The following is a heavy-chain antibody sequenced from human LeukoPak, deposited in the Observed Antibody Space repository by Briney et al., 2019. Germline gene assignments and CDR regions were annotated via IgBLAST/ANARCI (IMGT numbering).Heavy chain of an antibody. CDR1: GFTVSSNY. Sequence: PGGSLRLSCAASGFTVSSNYMSWVRQAPGKGLEWVSVIYTGGSTYYADSVRGRFTISRDNSKNTLYLHMNSLRVEDTAAYYCARGWSGPLPDVWGQGTTVTVSS. V-gene: IGHV3-66*01. CDR2: IYTGGST. D-gene: IGHD3-3*01. J-gene: IGHJ6*02. CDR3: ARGWSGPLPDV.